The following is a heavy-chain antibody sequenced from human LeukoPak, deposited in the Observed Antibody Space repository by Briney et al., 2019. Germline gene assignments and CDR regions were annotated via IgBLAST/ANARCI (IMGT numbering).Heavy chain of an antibody. D-gene: IGHD5-24*01. CDR1: GYTFTSYG. CDR2: ISAYNGNT. J-gene: IGHJ1*01. Sequence: ASVKVSCKASGYTFTSYGISWVRQAPGQGLEWMGWISAYNGNTNYAQKLQGRVTMTTDTSTSTAYVELRSLRSDDTAVYYCARDLDGYNYSDEYFQHWGQGTLVTVSS. V-gene: IGHV1-18*01. CDR3: ARDLDGYNYSDEYFQH.